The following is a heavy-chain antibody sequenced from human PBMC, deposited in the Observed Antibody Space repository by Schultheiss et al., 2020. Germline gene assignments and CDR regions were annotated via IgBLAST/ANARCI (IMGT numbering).Heavy chain of an antibody. J-gene: IGHJ5*02. D-gene: IGHD3-10*01. CDR3: TTDQGVIMPNWFDP. Sequence: GGSLRLSCAASGFTFSSYWMSWVRQASGKGLEWVGRIRGEADNYVTAYAASVKGRFTVSRDDSKNTLYLQMNSLKTEDTAVYYCTTDQGVIMPNWFDPWGQGTLVTVSS. CDR2: IRGEADNYVT. CDR1: GFTFSSYW. V-gene: IGHV3-73*01.